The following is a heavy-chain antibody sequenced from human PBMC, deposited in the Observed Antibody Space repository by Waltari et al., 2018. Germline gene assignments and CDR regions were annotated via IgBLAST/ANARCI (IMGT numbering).Heavy chain of an antibody. J-gene: IGHJ4*02. D-gene: IGHD1-26*01. Sequence: QVQLVESGGGVVQPGGSLRLSCAASGFTFSSYGMHWIRQAPGKGLEWVAFIRYDGSNKYYADSVKGRFTISRDNSKNTLYLQMNSLRAEDTAVYYCAKDAVGATSPSDYWGQGTLVTVSS. CDR1: GFTFSSYG. CDR2: IRYDGSNK. V-gene: IGHV3-30*02. CDR3: AKDAVGATSPSDY.